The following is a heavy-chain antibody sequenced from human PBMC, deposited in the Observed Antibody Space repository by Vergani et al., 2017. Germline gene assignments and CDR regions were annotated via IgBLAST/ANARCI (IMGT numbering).Heavy chain of an antibody. V-gene: IGHV3-33*08. CDR1: GFIFRRSG. CDR2: IWFDGSNK. D-gene: IGHD7-27*01. J-gene: IGHJ2*01. Sequence: QLVESGGGVVQPGRSLRLSCAVSGFIFRRSGIHWVRQAPGKGLEWVAFIWFDGSNKYYGDSVKGRFTISRDNAKNSVYLQMNSLRGEDTAVYYCARTPELGDWYFELWGRGTLVTVSS. CDR3: ARTPELGDWYFEL.